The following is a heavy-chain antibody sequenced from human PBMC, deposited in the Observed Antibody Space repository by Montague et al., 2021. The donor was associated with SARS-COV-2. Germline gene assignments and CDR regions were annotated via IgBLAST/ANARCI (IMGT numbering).Heavy chain of an antibody. CDR2: IYYSGST. J-gene: IGHJ6*02. CDR1: GGSISSYY. CDR3: ARGAGRGSGYGKYYYYYYGMGV. Sequence: SETLSLTCTASGGSISSYYWSWIRQPPGKGLEWIGYIYYSGSTNYNPSLKSRVTISVDTSKNQFSLKLSSVTAADTAVYYCARGAGRGSGYGKYYYYYYGMGVWGQGTTVTVSS. D-gene: IGHD5-12*01. V-gene: IGHV4-59*01.